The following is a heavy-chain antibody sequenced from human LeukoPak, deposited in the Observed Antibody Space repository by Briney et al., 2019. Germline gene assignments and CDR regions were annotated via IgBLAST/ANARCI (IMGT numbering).Heavy chain of an antibody. CDR3: AKDLTL. CDR2: IQYDGSHK. D-gene: IGHD4/OR15-4a*01. CDR1: GFTFSIYD. V-gene: IGHV3-30*02. J-gene: IGHJ3*01. Sequence: GGSLRLSCAASGFTFSIYDMHWVRQAPGKGLEWVSFIQYDGSHKNYVDSVKGRFTISRDNSRNTLYLQMFSLRAEDTAVYLCAKDLTLWGQGTVVTVSS.